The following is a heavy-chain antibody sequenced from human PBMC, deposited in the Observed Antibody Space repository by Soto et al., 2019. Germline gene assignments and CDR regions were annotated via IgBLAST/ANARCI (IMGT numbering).Heavy chain of an antibody. Sequence: GGSLRLSCAASGFTFSSFWMDWVRQAPGKGLEWVANINPDGSEKHYVDSVKGRFTISRDNAKNSLYLQMSRLTAEDSALYYCSRSLDSRGQGTTVTVSS. J-gene: IGHJ6*02. V-gene: IGHV3-7*01. CDR2: INPDGSEK. CDR1: GFTFSSFW. D-gene: IGHD3-9*01. CDR3: SRSLDS.